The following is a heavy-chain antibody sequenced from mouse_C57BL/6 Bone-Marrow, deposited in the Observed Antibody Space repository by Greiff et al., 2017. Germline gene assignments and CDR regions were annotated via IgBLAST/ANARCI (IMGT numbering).Heavy chain of an antibody. CDR1: GYTFTSYW. J-gene: IGHJ2*01. CDR3: AREDTTVVAPFDD. CDR2: IHPNSGST. Sequence: VQLQQPGAELVKPGASVKLSCKASGYTFTSYWLHWVKQRPGQGLEWIGMIHPNSGSTNYNEKFKSKATLTVDKSSSTAYMQLSSLTSEDSAVYYCAREDTTVVAPFDDWGQGTTLTVSS. V-gene: IGHV1-64*01. D-gene: IGHD1-1*01.